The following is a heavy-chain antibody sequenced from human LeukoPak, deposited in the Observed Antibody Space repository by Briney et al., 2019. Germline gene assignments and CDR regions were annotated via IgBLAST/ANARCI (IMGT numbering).Heavy chain of an antibody. CDR1: GDSISSYF. D-gene: IGHD3-22*01. V-gene: IGHV4-59*06. Sequence: PSETLSLTCTVSGDSISSYFWSWIRQPPGKGLEWIGYIYYSGSTYYNPSLKSRVTISVDTSKNQFSLKLSSVTAADTAVYYCARFVGNYYDTSGYQHWGQGTLVTVSS. CDR2: IYYSGST. J-gene: IGHJ1*01. CDR3: ARFVGNYYDTSGYQH.